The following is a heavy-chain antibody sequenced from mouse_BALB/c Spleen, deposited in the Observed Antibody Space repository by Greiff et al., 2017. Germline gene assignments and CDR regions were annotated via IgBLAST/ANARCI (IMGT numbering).Heavy chain of an antibody. CDR3: GKREDEGWFAY. Sequence: EVKLMESGGDLVKPGGSLKLSCAASGFTFSSYGMSWVRQTPDKRLEWVATISSGGSYTYYPDSVKGRFTISRDNAKNTLYLQMSSLKSEDTAMYCCGKREDEGWFAYWGQGTLVTVSA. J-gene: IGHJ3*01. V-gene: IGHV5-6*02. CDR2: ISSGGSYT. CDR1: GFTFSSYG.